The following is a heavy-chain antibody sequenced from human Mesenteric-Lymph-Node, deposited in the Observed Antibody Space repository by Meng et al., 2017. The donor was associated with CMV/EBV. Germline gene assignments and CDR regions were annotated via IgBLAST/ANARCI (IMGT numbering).Heavy chain of an antibody. CDR3: AKDRDASSSWGYYYYYGMDV. D-gene: IGHD6-6*01. CDR1: GFTVSSNE. CDR2: ISGGST. V-gene: IGHV3-38-3*01. J-gene: IGHJ6*02. Sequence: GESLKISCAASGFTVSSNEMSWVRQAPGKGLEWVSSISGGSTYYADSRKGRFTISRDNSKNTLHLQMNSLRAEDTAVYYCAKDRDASSSWGYYYYYGMDVWGQGTTVTVSS.